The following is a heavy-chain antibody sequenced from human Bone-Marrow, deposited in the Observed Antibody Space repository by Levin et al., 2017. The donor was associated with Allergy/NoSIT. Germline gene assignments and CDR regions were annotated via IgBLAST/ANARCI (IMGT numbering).Heavy chain of an antibody. V-gene: IGHV3-23*01. D-gene: IGHD3-10*01. J-gene: IGHJ4*02. CDR1: GFTFSSYA. CDR3: AKGELLLWFGGIDY. Sequence: LSLTCAASGFTFSSYAMSWVRQAPGKGLEWVSAISGSGGSTYYADSVKGRFTISRDNSKNTLYLQMNSLRAEDTAVYYCAKGELLLWFGGIDYWGQGTLVTVSS. CDR2: ISGSGGST.